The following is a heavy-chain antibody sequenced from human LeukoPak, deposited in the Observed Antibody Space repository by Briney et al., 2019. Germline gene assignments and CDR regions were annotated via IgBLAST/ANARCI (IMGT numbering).Heavy chain of an antibody. CDR2: INPNSGGT. CDR1: GYTFTGYY. CDR3: ARDRAGYCSSRSCSQGGFDF. Sequence: GASVKVSCKASGYTFTGYYMHWVRQAPGQGLEWMGWINPNSGGTNYAQKFQGWVTMTRDTSISTAYMELSRLRSDDTAVYYCARDRAGYCSSRSCSQGGFDFWGQGTMVTVSS. V-gene: IGHV1-2*04. J-gene: IGHJ3*01. D-gene: IGHD2-2*01.